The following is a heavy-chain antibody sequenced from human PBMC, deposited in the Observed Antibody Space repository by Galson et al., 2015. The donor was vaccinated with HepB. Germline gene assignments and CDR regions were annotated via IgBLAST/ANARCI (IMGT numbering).Heavy chain of an antibody. CDR2: ISAYNGNT. D-gene: IGHD6-13*01. CDR1: GYTFTSYG. J-gene: IGHJ5*02. CDR3: ARAPYSSSWYTVLNWFDP. V-gene: IGHV1-18*04. Sequence: QSGAEVKKPGASVRVSCKASGYTFTSYGISWVRQAPGQGLEWMGWISAYNGNTNYAQKLQGRVTMTTDTSTSTAYMELRSLRSDDTAVYYCARAPYSSSWYTVLNWFDPWGQGTLVTVSS.